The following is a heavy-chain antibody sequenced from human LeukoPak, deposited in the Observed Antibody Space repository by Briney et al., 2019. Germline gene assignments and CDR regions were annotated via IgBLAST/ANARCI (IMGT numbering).Heavy chain of an antibody. CDR1: GGSIRANSYY. CDR3: ARHPRDDYGGFGLDS. J-gene: IGHJ4*02. CDR2: LYYNGST. Sequence: PSETLSLTCTVSGGSIRANSYYWAWIRQPPRKGLEWIGTLYYNGSTYLNPSLKRRVTISVDTSRNHFSLSLNSVTAADTATYYCARHPRDDYGGFGLDSWGQGILVSVYS. V-gene: IGHV4-39*01. D-gene: IGHD4-23*01.